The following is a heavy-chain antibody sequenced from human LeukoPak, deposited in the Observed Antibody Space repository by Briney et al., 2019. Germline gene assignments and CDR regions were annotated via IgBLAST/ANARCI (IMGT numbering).Heavy chain of an antibody. Sequence: GGSLRLSCAVSGFTFNNYGINWVRQAPGKGLEWISYISSSGSTMYYADSVKGRFTISRDNAKNSLYLQMNSLRVEDTAVYYCARDGLWSGAFDIWGQGTVVTVSS. CDR1: GFTFNNYG. D-gene: IGHD3-10*02. CDR3: ARDGLWSGAFDI. CDR2: ISSSGSTM. J-gene: IGHJ3*02. V-gene: IGHV3-48*03.